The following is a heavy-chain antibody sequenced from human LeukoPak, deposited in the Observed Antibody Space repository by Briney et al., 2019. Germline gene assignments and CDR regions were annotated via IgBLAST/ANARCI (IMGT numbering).Heavy chain of an antibody. Sequence: PSETLSLTCTVSGGSISSSDYFWAWIRQPPGKGLEWIGSVFYSGDTYYNPSLKSRVTISVDTSKNQFSLKLSSVTAADTAIYYCARDAGGSGFLWFDPWGQGTLVTVSS. CDR1: GGSISSSDYF. CDR3: ARDAGGSGFLWFDP. D-gene: IGHD3-10*01. J-gene: IGHJ5*02. CDR2: VFYSGDT. V-gene: IGHV4-39*02.